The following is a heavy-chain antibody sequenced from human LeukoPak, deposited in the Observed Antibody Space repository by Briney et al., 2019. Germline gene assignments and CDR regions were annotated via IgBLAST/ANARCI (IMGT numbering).Heavy chain of an antibody. CDR2: IYHSGST. D-gene: IGHD3-10*01. V-gene: IGHV4-30-2*01. Sequence: SETLSLTCTVSGGSISSGGYYWSWIRQPPGKGLEWIGYIYHSGSTYYNPSLKSRVTISVDRSKNQFSLKLSSVTAADTAVYYRARLLYGSGSYYVDYWGQGTLVTVSS. CDR3: ARLLYGSGSYYVDY. J-gene: IGHJ4*02. CDR1: GGSISSGGYY.